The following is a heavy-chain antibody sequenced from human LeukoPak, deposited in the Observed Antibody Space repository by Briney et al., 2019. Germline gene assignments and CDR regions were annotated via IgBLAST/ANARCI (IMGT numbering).Heavy chain of an antibody. D-gene: IGHD3-16*02. CDR2: ISSSSYI. CDR3: ARDPKADHDYVWGSYRYNYYYMDV. V-gene: IGHV3-21*01. Sequence: GGSLRLSCAASGFTFSSYSMNWVRQAPGKGLEWVSSISSSSYIYYADSVKGRFTISRDNAKNSLYLQMNSLRAEDTAVYYCARDPKADHDYVWGSYRYNYYYMDVWGKGTTVTASS. CDR1: GFTFSSYS. J-gene: IGHJ6*03.